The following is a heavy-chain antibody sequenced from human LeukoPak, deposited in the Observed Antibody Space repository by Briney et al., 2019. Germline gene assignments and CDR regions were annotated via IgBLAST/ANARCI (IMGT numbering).Heavy chain of an antibody. J-gene: IGHJ6*03. CDR3: ARHTARAFMTGYYNYMDV. V-gene: IGHV1-18*01. Sequence: GASVKVSCKASGYTFSNYGISWVGQAPGQGLEWMGLISGYNGNTNFAQKYQGRVIMTTDTSTSTAYMELRSLRFDETAIYYCARHTARAFMTGYYNYMDVWGKGTTVTVSS. CDR1: GYTFSNYG. CDR2: ISGYNGNT. D-gene: IGHD2-2*02.